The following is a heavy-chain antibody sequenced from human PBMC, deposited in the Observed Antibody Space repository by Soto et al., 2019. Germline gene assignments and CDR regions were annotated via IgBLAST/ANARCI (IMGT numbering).Heavy chain of an antibody. D-gene: IGHD2-8*01. CDR1: EFTFNRHA. Sequence: QVQLVESGGGVVQPGRSLRLSCAASEFTFNRHAMHWVRQAPGKGLEWVAVISHDGRIKYYADSVKGRFTISRDNSMNTLELHMNSLRAEDTAIYFCARVSGHVYATLHGPFDYWGQGTLVTVSS. CDR2: ISHDGRIK. V-gene: IGHV3-30*04. J-gene: IGHJ4*02. CDR3: ARVSGHVYATLHGPFDY.